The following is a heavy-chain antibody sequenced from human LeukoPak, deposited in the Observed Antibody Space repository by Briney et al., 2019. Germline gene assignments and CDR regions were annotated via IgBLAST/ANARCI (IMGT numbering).Heavy chain of an antibody. CDR2: IYYSGST. Sequence: PSETLSLTCTVSGGSISSGGYYWSWIRQHPGKGLEWIGYIYYSGSTYYNPSLKSRVTISVDTSKNQFSLKLSSVTAADTAVYYCARERWRFGEPNPDNDVFDIWGQGTMVTVSS. D-gene: IGHD3-10*01. CDR3: ARERWRFGEPNPDNDVFDI. CDR1: GGSISSGGYY. V-gene: IGHV4-31*03. J-gene: IGHJ3*02.